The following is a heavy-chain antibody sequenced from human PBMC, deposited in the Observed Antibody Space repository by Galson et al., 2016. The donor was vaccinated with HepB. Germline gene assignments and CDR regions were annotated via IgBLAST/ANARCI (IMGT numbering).Heavy chain of an antibody. V-gene: IGHV4-4*02. J-gene: IGHJ4*02. D-gene: IGHD2-21*02. CDR2: IYHTGSA. CDR3: ANLGYCSGDCYSVN. CDR1: GGSISSRHW. Sequence: SETLSLTCAVPGGSISSRHWWSWVRQSPGKGLEWIGEIYHTGSANYNPSLKSRVTISVDKSKNHFSLELNSVTAADTAVYYCANLGYCSGDCYSVNWGQGTMVTVSS.